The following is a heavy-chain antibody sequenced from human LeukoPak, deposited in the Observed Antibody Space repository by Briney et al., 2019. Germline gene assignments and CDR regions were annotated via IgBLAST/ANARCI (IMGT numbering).Heavy chain of an antibody. V-gene: IGHV4-34*01. J-gene: IGHJ6*02. D-gene: IGHD3-3*01. CDR3: ARDRGSRYDFWSGFPRGYGMDV. CDR1: GGSFSGYY. Sequence: SETLSLTCAVYGGSFSGYYWIWIRQPPGKGLEWIGEVNHSGSTNYNPSLKSRVTISVDTSKNQFSLKLSSVTAADTAVYYCARDRGSRYDFWSGFPRGYGMDVWGQGTTVTVSS. CDR2: VNHSGST.